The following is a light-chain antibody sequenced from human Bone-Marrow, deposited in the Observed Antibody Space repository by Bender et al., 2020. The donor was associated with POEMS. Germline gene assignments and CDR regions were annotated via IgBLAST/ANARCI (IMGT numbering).Light chain of an antibody. CDR1: RSDVGSYNL. CDR2: EVT. Sequence: QSALTQSASVSGSPGQSIIISCTGTRSDVGSYNLVSWYQQYPGKAPKLMIYEVTKRPSGVSDRFSGSKSGNTASLTLSGLQTEDEADYYCSSSAGSGTLLFGGGTKLTVL. V-gene: IGLV2-23*02. J-gene: IGLJ2*01. CDR3: SSSAGSGTLL.